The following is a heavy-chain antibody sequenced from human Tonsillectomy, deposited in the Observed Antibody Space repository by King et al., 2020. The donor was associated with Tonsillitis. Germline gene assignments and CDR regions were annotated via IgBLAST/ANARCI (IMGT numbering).Heavy chain of an antibody. CDR3: PRAPVIAPTPRNYGDCSYFDL. D-gene: IGHD2-15*01. CDR1: GGSISNGGYS. Sequence: LQLQESGPGLVKPSQTLSLTCAVSGGSISNGGYSWSWIRQPPGKGLEWIAYIFYSGSTYYNPSLKSRVTISVDTSKNQFSLKVSSVTAADTAVYYCPRAPVIAPTPRNYGDCSYFDLWGRGTLVIVSS. CDR2: IFYSGST. J-gene: IGHJ2*01. V-gene: IGHV4-30-4*07.